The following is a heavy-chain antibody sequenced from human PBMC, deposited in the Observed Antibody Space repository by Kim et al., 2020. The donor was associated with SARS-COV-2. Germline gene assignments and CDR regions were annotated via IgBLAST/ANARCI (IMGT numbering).Heavy chain of an antibody. CDR2: ISSSTTYI. D-gene: IGHD3-3*01. V-gene: IGHV3-21*01. CDR3: ARDVKEYDFWSGYPY. CDR1: GFTFSSYC. J-gene: IGHJ4*02. Sequence: GGSLRLSCAASGFTFSSYCMNWVRQAPGKGLEWVSSISSSTTYIFYADSVKGRFTISRDNAKNSLYLQMNSLRAEDTAVYYCARDVKEYDFWSGYPYWGQGTLV.